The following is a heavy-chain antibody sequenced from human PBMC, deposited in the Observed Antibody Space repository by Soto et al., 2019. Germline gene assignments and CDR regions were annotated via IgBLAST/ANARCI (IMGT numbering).Heavy chain of an antibody. CDR2: INRSGST. Sequence: QMQLQQWGAGLLKPSETLSLTCAVYGGSFSGYYYYWIRQPPGKGLEWIGEINRSGSTNYNPSLRSRVSISVDTSKNLFSLTLSSVTAADTAIYYCARGGLTTVPPLTWGQGTLVTVSS. J-gene: IGHJ4*02. CDR3: ARGGLTTVPPLT. CDR1: GGSFSGYY. V-gene: IGHV4-34*01. D-gene: IGHD4-17*01.